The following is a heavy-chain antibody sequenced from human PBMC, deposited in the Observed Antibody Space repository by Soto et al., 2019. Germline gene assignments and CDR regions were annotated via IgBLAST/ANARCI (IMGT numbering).Heavy chain of an antibody. J-gene: IGHJ6*02. V-gene: IGHV3-30*18. CDR2: ISHDGSNK. Sequence: PGGSLRLSCAASGFTFSSYGMHWVRQAPGKGLEWVAVISHDGSNKYFADSVKGRFTISRDNSQNTLYLQMNSLRAEDTAVYYCAKYLLAVDGYFHGLDVWGPGTTVTVSS. D-gene: IGHD6-19*01. CDR3: AKYLLAVDGYFHGLDV. CDR1: GFTFSSYG.